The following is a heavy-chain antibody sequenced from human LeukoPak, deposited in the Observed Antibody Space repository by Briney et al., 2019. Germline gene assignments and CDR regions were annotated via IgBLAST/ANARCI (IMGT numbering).Heavy chain of an antibody. Sequence: PSETLSLTCAVSGGSISSGGYSWRWIRQPPGKGLEWIGYIYHSGSTYYNPSLKSRVTISVDRSKNQFSLKLSSVTAADTAVYYCARDPATWGQGTLVTVSS. CDR2: IYHSGST. CDR1: GGSISSGGYS. J-gene: IGHJ5*02. V-gene: IGHV4-30-2*01. CDR3: ARDPAT.